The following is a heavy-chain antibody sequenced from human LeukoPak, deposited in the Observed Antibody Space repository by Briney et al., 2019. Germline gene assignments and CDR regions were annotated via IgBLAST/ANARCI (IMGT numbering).Heavy chain of an antibody. J-gene: IGHJ4*02. CDR2: IYYSGST. V-gene: IGHV4-59*01. Sequence: PSETLSLTCTVSGGSISSYYWSWIRQPPGKGLEWIGYIYYSGSTNYNPSLKSRVTISVDTSKNQFSLKLSSVTAADTAVYYCARVNDSSGYYYEIGPSLDYWGQGTLVTVSS. D-gene: IGHD3-22*01. CDR3: ARVNDSSGYYYEIGPSLDY. CDR1: GGSISSYY.